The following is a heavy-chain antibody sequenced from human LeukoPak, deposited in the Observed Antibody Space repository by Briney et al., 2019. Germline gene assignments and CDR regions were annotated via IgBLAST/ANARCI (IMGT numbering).Heavy chain of an antibody. CDR3: ARDSTYYDFWSGFNWFDP. J-gene: IGHJ5*02. D-gene: IGHD3-3*01. CDR1: GFTFSSYA. V-gene: IGHV3-64*01. CDR2: ISSNGDST. Sequence: GGSLRLSCAASGFTFSSYAMHWVRQAPGKGLEYVSAISSNGDSTYYANSVKGRFTISRDNSKNTLHLQMGSLRAEDMAVYYCARDSTYYDFWSGFNWFDPWGQGTLVTVSS.